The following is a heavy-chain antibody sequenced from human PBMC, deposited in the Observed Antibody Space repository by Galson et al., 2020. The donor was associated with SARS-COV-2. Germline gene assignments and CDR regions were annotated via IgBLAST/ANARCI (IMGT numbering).Heavy chain of an antibody. V-gene: IGHV4-31*03. J-gene: IGHJ6*02. CDR1: GGSISSGGYY. CDR3: ARYPGNFYYGMDV. Sequence: SQTLSLTCTVSGGSISSGGYYWSWIRQPPGKGLEWIGYIYYSGTTFSNPSLQSRVTISVDTSKKQFSLKLSSVTAADTAVYYCARYPGNFYYGMDVWGQGTTVTVSS. CDR2: IYYSGTT.